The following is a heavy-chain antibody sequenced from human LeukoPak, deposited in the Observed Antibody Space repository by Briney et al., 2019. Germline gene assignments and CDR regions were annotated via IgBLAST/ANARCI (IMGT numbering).Heavy chain of an antibody. V-gene: IGHV2-5*01. J-gene: IGHJ4*02. D-gene: IGHD5-18*01. CDR2: VYWSDDN. CDR3: AHRGYNDGFDY. Sequence: SGPTLVNPTQTLTLTCTFSGFSLSSSGVCVGWIRQPPGKALEWLALVYWSDDNRYSPSLKSRPTITKDTSKNQAVLTMTNMDPVDTATYYCAHRGYNDGFDYWGQGTLVTVSS. CDR1: GFSLSSSGVC.